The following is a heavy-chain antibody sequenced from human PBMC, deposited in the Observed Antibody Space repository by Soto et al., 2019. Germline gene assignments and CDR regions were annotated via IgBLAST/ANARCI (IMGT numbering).Heavy chain of an antibody. Sequence: SVKVSCKASGGTFSSYAISWVRQAPGQGLEWMGGIIPIFGTANYAQKFQGRVTITADESTSTAYMELSSLRSEDTAVYYCARGMSIAKIFDYYYYGMDVWGQGTTVTVSS. CDR1: GGTFSSYA. J-gene: IGHJ6*02. CDR3: ARGMSIAKIFDYYYYGMDV. D-gene: IGHD3-3*01. CDR2: IIPIFGTA. V-gene: IGHV1-69*13.